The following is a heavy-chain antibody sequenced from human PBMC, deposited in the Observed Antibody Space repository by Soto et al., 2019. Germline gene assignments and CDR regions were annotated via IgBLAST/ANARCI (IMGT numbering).Heavy chain of an antibody. CDR2: INPSGGST. Sequence: ASVKVSCKASGYTFTSYYMHWVRQAPGQGLEWMGIINPSGGSTSYAQKFQGRVTMTRDTSTSTVYMELSSLRSEDTAVYYCAGRERYCSSTSCYYYGMDVWGQGTTVP. D-gene: IGHD2-2*01. CDR3: AGRERYCSSTSCYYYGMDV. CDR1: GYTFTSYY. J-gene: IGHJ6*02. V-gene: IGHV1-46*01.